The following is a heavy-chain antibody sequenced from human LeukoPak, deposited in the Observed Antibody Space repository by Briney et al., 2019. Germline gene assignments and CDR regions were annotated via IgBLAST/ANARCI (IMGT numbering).Heavy chain of an antibody. CDR1: GGSISSYY. J-gene: IGHJ5*02. CDR2: IYTSGST. Sequence: PSETLSLTCTVSGGSISSYYWSWIRQPAGKGLEWIGRIYTSGSTNYNPSLKSRVTMSVDAPKNQFSLKLSSVTAADTAVYYCARDFLGVVRRFAWFDPWGQGTLVTVSS. D-gene: IGHD3-3*01. CDR3: ARDFLGVVRRFAWFDP. V-gene: IGHV4-4*07.